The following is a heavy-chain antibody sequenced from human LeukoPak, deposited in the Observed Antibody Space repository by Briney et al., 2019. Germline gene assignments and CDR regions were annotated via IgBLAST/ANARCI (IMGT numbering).Heavy chain of an antibody. V-gene: IGHV1-18*01. CDR1: GYTFTNYG. CDR3: AGHYYDSSGYYINHNWFDP. CDR2: ISAYNDNT. J-gene: IGHJ5*02. D-gene: IGHD3-22*01. Sequence: ASVKVSCKASGYTFTNYGISWVRQAPGQGLEWMGWISAYNDNTNYAQKLQGRVTMTTDTSTSTAYMELRSLRSDDTAVYYCAGHYYDSSGYYINHNWFDPWGQGTLVTVSS.